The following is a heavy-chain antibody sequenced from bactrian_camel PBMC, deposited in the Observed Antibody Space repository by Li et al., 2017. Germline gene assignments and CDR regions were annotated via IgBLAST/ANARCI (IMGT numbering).Heavy chain of an antibody. V-gene: IGHV3S31*01. J-gene: IGHJ6*01. CDR2: INNGGGST. CDR3: AADRQWASPTAIQPLGNGCRARWLDFVY. CDR1: VFDFNLYA. Sequence: DVQLVESGGDLVQPGGSLRLSCAASVFDFNLYAMSWVRQAPGKGLEWVSAINNGGGSTYYADSVKGRFTISRDNAKNTLYLQMNSLKPEDTAEYYCAADRQWASPTAIQPLGNGCRARWLDFVYWGQGTQVTVS. D-gene: IGHD3*01.